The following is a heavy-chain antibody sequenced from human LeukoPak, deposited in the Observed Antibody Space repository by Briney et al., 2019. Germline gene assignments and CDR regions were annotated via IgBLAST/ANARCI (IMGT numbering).Heavy chain of an antibody. V-gene: IGHV3-33*01. D-gene: IGHD3-10*01. Sequence: PGMSLWLSCAASGCTFNVYGIHWVRQPPGKGLEWMAVIWNDGSNKYYADFVKGRFTISRYNSKETIYLQMNSLRVEGTAVYYCARSSMFRGVTVDYWGQGALVTVSS. CDR3: ARSSMFRGVTVDY. CDR1: GCTFNVYG. CDR2: IWNDGSNK. J-gene: IGHJ4*02.